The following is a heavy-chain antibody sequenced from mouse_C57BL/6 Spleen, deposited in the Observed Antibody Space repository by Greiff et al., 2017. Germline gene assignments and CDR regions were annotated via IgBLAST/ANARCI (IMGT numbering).Heavy chain of an antibody. D-gene: IGHD2-5*01. J-gene: IGHJ4*01. CDR3: ARDAGYSKGAMGY. CDR2: ISDGGSYT. Sequence: EVKLMESGGGLVKPGGSLKLSCAASGFTFSSYAMSWVRQTPEKRLEWVATISDGGSYTYYPDNVKGRFTISRDNAKNNLYLQMSHLKSEDTAMYYCARDAGYSKGAMGYWGQGTSVTVSS. V-gene: IGHV5-4*01. CDR1: GFTFSSYA.